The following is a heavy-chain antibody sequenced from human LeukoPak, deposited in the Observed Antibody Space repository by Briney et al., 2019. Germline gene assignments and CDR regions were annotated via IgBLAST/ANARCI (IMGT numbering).Heavy chain of an antibody. CDR3: ARAGFLAHFDY. CDR1: VGSLSRYY. CDR2: IYYSGST. V-gene: IGHV4-59*01. D-gene: IGHD3-3*01. Sequence: PSETLSLTCTLSVGSLSRYYWSWIRQPPEKGLEWIGYIYYSGSTNYNPSLKSRVTISVDTSKNQFSLKLSSVTAADTAVYYCARAGFLAHFDYWGQGTLVTVSS. J-gene: IGHJ4*02.